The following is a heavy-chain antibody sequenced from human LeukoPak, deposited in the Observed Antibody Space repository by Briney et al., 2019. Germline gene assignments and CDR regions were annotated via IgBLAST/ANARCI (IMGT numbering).Heavy chain of an antibody. Sequence: GGSLRLSCAASGFTFSSSAMSWVRQAPGKGLYWVSAISGSGTGTYYADSVKGRFTISRDNSKNTLYLQMNSLRAEDTAVYYCAKEGGTGTRFDYWGEGTLVTVSS. J-gene: IGHJ4*02. D-gene: IGHD1-7*01. V-gene: IGHV3-23*01. CDR1: GFTFSSSA. CDR2: ISGSGTGT. CDR3: AKEGGTGTRFDY.